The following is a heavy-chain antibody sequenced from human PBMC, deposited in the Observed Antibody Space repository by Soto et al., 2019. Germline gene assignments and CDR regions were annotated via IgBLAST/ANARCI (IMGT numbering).Heavy chain of an antibody. Sequence: GGSLRLSCAASGFTFSSYCMNWVRQAPGKGPEWVSSISGSGGSTYYADSVKGRFTISRDNSKNTLYLQMISLRAEDTAVYYCAKDTIFGVAATMDVWGQGTTVTVSS. CDR1: GFTFSSYC. CDR3: AKDTIFGVAATMDV. CDR2: ISGSGGST. D-gene: IGHD3-3*01. J-gene: IGHJ6*02. V-gene: IGHV3-23*01.